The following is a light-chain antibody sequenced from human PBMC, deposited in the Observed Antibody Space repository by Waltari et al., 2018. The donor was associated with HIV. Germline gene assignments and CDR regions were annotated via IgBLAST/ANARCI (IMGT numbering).Light chain of an antibody. CDR3: QQRSNWPPFT. CDR1: QSVSSS. J-gene: IGKJ3*01. CDR2: DAS. Sequence: EIVLTQSPATLSLSPGERAPLSCRASQSVSSSLAWSQQKPGQAPRLPIYDASNRATGIPARFSGSGSGTDFTLTISSLEPEDFAVYYCQQRSNWPPFTFGPGTKVDIK. V-gene: IGKV3-11*01.